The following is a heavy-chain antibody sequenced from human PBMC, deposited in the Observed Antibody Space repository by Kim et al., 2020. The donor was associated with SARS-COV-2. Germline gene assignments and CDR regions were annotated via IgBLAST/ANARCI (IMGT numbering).Heavy chain of an antibody. D-gene: IGHD1-26*01. CDR1: GGSFSGYY. J-gene: IGHJ6*02. CDR3: ARVGRGRYYYYGMDV. Sequence: SETLSLTCAVYGGSFSGYYWSWIRQPPGKGLEWIGEINHSGSTNYNPSLKSRVTISVDTSKNQFSLKLSSVTAADTAVYYCARVGRGRYYYYGMDVWGQGTTVTVSS. CDR2: INHSGST. V-gene: IGHV4-34*01.